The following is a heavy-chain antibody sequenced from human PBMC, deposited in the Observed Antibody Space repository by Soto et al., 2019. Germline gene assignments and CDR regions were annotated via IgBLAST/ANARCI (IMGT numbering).Heavy chain of an antibody. CDR1: GFTFSSYS. V-gene: IGHV3-48*02. Sequence: EVQLVESGGGLVQPGGSLRLSCAASGFTFSSYSMNWVRQAPGKGLEWVSYITSSGHTIYYADSVRGRFTISRDNAKNPLYLQMNSLRDEDTAVYYCARPGYGDYLGFDYWGQGIRVTVSS. CDR2: ITSSGHTI. CDR3: ARPGYGDYLGFDY. D-gene: IGHD4-17*01. J-gene: IGHJ4*02.